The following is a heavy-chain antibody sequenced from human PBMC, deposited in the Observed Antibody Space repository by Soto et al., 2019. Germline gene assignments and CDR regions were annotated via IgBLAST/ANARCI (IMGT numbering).Heavy chain of an antibody. CDR1: GFSLTTSGVG. J-gene: IGHJ4*02. Sequence: QITLKESGPTVVKPTETLTLTCTFSGFSLTTSGVGVGWVRQSPGKAPEGLALIYWDDDKRYSTSLNSRLIITKDTSKNQVVLTMANVDPADTATYYCAHRVLRTVFGLVTTTAIYFDFWGPGTPVVVSS. D-gene: IGHD3-3*01. CDR3: AHRVLRTVFGLVTTTAIYFDF. CDR2: IYWDDDK. V-gene: IGHV2-5*02.